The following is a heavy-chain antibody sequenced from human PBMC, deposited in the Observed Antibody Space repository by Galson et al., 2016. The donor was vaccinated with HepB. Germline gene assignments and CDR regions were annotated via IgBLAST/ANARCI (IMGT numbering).Heavy chain of an antibody. J-gene: IGHJ4*02. V-gene: IGHV5-51*01. CDR2: IYPGDSDT. CDR3: ARSDYDTSPMNY. CDR1: RYNFPTYW. D-gene: IGHD3-22*01. Sequence: QSGAEVKQPGESLKISCKGSRYNFPTYWIAWVRQMPGKGLERMGIIYPGDSDTRYSPSFQGQVTTSVDKSISTAYLQWSSLKASDTAIYYCARSDYDTSPMNYCGRGTLLTVSS.